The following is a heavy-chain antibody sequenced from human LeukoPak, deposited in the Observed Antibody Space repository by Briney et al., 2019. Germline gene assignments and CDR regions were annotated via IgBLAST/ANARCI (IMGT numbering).Heavy chain of an antibody. CDR2: RIPVFPSP. V-gene: IGHV1-69*05. CDR3: VVPRHYHHDSSGYYQYGFDY. CDR1: GGTFINYA. Sequence: SVKVSCKASGGTFINYAISWVRQAPGQGFEWMGGRIPVFPSPTYAQKFQGRVTITTDGSTSTAYMEVSSLKSEDTAVYYCVVPRHYHHDSSGYYQYGFDYWGQGTLVTVSS. J-gene: IGHJ4*02. D-gene: IGHD3-22*01.